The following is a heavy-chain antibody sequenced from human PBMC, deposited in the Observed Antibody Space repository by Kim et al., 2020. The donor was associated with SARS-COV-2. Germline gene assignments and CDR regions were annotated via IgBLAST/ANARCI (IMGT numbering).Heavy chain of an antibody. CDR3: ARDSGYDFYFWGYFDY. CDR1: GYTFTSYA. CDR2: INAGNGNT. Sequence: ASVKVSCKASGYTFTSYAMHWVRQAPGQRLEWMGWINAGNGNTKYSQKFQGRVTITRDTSASTAYMELSSLRSEDTAVYYCARDSGYDFYFWGYFDYWGQGTLVTVSS. V-gene: IGHV1-3*01. J-gene: IGHJ4*02. D-gene: IGHD5-12*01.